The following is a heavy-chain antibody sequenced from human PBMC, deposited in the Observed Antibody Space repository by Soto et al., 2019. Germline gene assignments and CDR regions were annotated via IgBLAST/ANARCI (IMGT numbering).Heavy chain of an antibody. J-gene: IGHJ4*02. Sequence: QVQLVQSGAEVKEPGASVKVSCKASGYTFTSYHINWVRQATGQGLEWMGWMSPSSGDTGYAQKFQGRLTMTRDTSTTTAYKELISLRSEDTAVYYCARGVEAGVDYWGQGTQVTVSS. CDR2: MSPSSGDT. CDR3: ARGVEAGVDY. CDR1: GYTFTSYH. V-gene: IGHV1-8*01. D-gene: IGHD6-19*01.